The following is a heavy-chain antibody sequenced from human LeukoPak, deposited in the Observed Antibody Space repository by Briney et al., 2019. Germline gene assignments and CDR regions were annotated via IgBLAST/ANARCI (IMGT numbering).Heavy chain of an antibody. D-gene: IGHD2-2*01. Sequence: GGSLRLSCAASGFTFSSYGIHWVRQAPGKGLEWVAFIRYDGSNKYYADSVKGRFTISRDNSKNTLYLQMNSLRAEDTAVYYCAKVQSTTHDYWGQGTLVTVSS. V-gene: IGHV3-30*02. CDR1: GFTFSSYG. CDR3: AKVQSTTHDY. CDR2: IRYDGSNK. J-gene: IGHJ4*02.